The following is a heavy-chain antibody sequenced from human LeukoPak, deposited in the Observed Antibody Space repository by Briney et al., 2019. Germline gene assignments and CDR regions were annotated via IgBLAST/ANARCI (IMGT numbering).Heavy chain of an antibody. Sequence: GGSLSLTCAPYGFPFTTYSMSWVCLAPGPGLEWVAFIRLNGSNEHYADSVKGRFIISRDNSKNTLYMQMHSLTSDDTAVYYCTRGYDSRYGGQGTLVTVSS. CDR3: TRGYDSRY. CDR1: GFPFTTYS. CDR2: IRLNGSNE. V-gene: IGHV3-30*02. J-gene: IGHJ4*02. D-gene: IGHD5-12*01.